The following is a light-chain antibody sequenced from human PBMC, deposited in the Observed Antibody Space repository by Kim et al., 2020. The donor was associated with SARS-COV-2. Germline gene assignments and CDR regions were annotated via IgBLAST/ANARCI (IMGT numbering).Light chain of an antibody. Sequence: GDRVTITCRASQSVDNWVAWYQQKSGKAPKLLIFDASTLESGVPSRFSGSGSGTEFTLTISRLDPDDFATYYCQQYDTKRTFGQGTKV. CDR1: QSVDNW. J-gene: IGKJ1*01. CDR2: DAS. CDR3: QQYDTKRT. V-gene: IGKV1-5*01.